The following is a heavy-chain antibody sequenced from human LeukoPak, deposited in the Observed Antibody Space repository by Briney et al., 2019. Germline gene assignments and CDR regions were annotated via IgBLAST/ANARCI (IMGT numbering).Heavy chain of an antibody. Sequence: SQTLSLTCTVSGGSISSYYWSWIRQPAGKGLEWIGNIYTSGSTNYNPSLKSRVTMSVDTSKNQFSLKLSSVTAADTAVYYCARGTTYYDILAVENPISFYYYYMDVWGKGIPLTVSS. CDR2: IYTSGST. CDR1: GGSISSYY. CDR3: ARGTTYYDILAVENPISFYYYYMDV. V-gene: IGHV4-4*07. D-gene: IGHD3-9*01. J-gene: IGHJ6*03.